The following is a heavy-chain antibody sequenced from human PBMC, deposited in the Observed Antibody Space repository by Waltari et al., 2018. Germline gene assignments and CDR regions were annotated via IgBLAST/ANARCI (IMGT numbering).Heavy chain of an antibody. CDR2: ISYDGSNE. D-gene: IGHD1-1*01. CDR1: GFNLTLFG. J-gene: IGHJ4*02. V-gene: IGHV3-30*02. CDR3: VKGNEIDY. Sequence: QVHLVESGGGVVQPGGSPRLSCAAPGFNLTLFGMHWVRQAPGKGLEWVSFISYDGSNENYADSVKGRFTMSRDNSKKMLYVQMNNLRAEDSAVYYCVKGNEIDYWGQGTLVTVSS.